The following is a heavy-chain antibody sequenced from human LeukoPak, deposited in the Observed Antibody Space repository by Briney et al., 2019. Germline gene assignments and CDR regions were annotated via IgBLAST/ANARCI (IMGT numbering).Heavy chain of an antibody. V-gene: IGHV3-11*01. CDR2: ISSSGSTI. CDR3: ARDSWITMMSSGDFDI. Sequence: GGSLRLSCAASGFTFSDYYMSWIRQAPGKGLEWVSYISSSGSTIYYADSVKGRFTISRDNAKNSLYLQMNSLRAEDTSVYYCARDSWITMMSSGDFDIWGQGTMVTVSS. CDR1: GFTFSDYY. J-gene: IGHJ3*02. D-gene: IGHD3-22*01.